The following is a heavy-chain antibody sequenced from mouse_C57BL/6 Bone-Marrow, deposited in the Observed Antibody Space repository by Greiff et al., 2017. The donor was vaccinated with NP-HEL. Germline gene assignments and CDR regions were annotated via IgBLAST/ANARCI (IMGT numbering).Heavy chain of an antibody. J-gene: IGHJ4*01. CDR2: INPNNGGT. V-gene: IGHV1-26*01. Sequence: EVQLQQSGPELVKPGASVKISCKASGYTFTDYYMNWVKQSHGKSLEWIGDINPNNGGTSYNQKFKGKATLTVDKSSSTAYMELRSLTSADSAVNYCARGYRGGYAMDYWGQGTSVTVSS. CDR3: ARGYRGGYAMDY. CDR1: GYTFTDYY. D-gene: IGHD3-1*01.